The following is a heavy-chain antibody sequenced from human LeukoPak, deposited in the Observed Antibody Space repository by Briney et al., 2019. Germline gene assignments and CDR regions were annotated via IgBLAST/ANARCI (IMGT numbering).Heavy chain of an antibody. V-gene: IGHV3-30*02. CDR3: AKGRFLEWLRFDY. CDR2: IRYDGSNK. J-gene: IGHJ4*02. CDR1: GFTFSSYG. Sequence: GGSLRLSCAASGFTFSSYGMHWVRQAPGKGLEWVAFIRYDGSNKYYADSVKGRFTISRDNSKNTLYLQMNSLRAEDTAVYYCAKGRFLEWLRFDYWGQGTLVTVSS. D-gene: IGHD3-3*01.